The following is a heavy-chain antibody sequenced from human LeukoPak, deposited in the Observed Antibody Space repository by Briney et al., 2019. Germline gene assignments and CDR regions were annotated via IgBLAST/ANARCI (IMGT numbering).Heavy chain of an antibody. J-gene: IGHJ4*02. V-gene: IGHV3-33*06. CDR2: IWYDGSNK. CDR1: GFTFSSYG. CDR3: AKPGGRDGYNFDFDY. D-gene: IGHD5-24*01. Sequence: GGSLRLSCAASGFTFSSYGMHWVRQAPGKELEWVAVIWYDGSNKYYADSVKGRFTISRDNSKNTLYLQMNSLRAEDTAVYYCAKPGGRDGYNFDFDYWGQGTLVTVSS.